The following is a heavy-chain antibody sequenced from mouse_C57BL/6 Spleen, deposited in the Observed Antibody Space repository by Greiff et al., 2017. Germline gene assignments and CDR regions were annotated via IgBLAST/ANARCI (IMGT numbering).Heavy chain of an antibody. J-gene: IGHJ1*03. CDR3: ARDGSSPYWYFDV. CDR1: GYTFTDYY. Sequence: VQLQQSGPVLVKPGASVKMSCKASGYTFTDYYMNWVQQSHGKSLEWIGVINPYNGGTSYNQKFKGKATLTVDKSSSTAYMELNSLTSEDSAVYYCARDGSSPYWYFDVWGTGTTVTVSS. V-gene: IGHV1-19*01. CDR2: INPYNGGT. D-gene: IGHD1-1*01.